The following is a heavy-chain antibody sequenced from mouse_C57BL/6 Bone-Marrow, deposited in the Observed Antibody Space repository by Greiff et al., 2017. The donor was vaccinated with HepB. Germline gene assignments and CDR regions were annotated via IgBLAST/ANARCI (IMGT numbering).Heavy chain of an antibody. CDR1: GFTFSSYA. Sequence: EVKLMESGGGLVKPGGSLKLSCAASGFTFSSYAMSWVRQTPEKRLEWVATISDGGSYTYYPDNVKGRFTISRDNAKNNLYLQMSHLKSEDTAMYYCARIYYDYGDVGGTGTTVTVSS. CDR2: ISDGGSYT. J-gene: IGHJ1*03. D-gene: IGHD2-4*01. V-gene: IGHV5-4*03. CDR3: ARIYYDYGDV.